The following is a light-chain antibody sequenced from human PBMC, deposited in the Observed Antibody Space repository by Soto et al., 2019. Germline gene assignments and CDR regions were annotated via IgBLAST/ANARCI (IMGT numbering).Light chain of an antibody. V-gene: IGKV1-12*01. J-gene: IGKJ4*01. CDR1: QVISSW. Sequence: DIQMTQSPSSVSASVGDRVTITYRASQVISSWLVWYQQKPGKAPRLLIYKASTLQSGVPSRFSGSASGTDFTLTISSLQPEDFATYYCQQASSFPFTFGGGTEVEIK. CDR3: QQASSFPFT. CDR2: KAS.